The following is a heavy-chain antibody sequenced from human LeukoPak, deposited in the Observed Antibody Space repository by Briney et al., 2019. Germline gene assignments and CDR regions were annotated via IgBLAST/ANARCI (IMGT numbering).Heavy chain of an antibody. J-gene: IGHJ4*02. D-gene: IGHD3-22*01. CDR3: ARDGKLLLYY. Sequence: GGSLRLSCAASGFTFSSYSMNWVRQAPGKGLEWVSSISSSSSYIYYADSVEGRFTISRDNAKNSLYLQMNSLRAEDTAVCYCARDGKLLLYYWGQGTLVTVSS. CDR2: ISSSSSYI. CDR1: GFTFSSYS. V-gene: IGHV3-21*01.